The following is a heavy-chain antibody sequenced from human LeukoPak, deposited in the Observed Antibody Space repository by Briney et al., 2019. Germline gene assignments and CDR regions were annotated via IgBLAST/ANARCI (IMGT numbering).Heavy chain of an antibody. V-gene: IGHV3-53*01. D-gene: IGHD1-26*01. J-gene: IGHJ1*01. Sequence: GGSLRLSCAASGFIVGNSYMSWVRQAPGKGLEWISLIRTDDSTYYADSVKGRFTISRDTSRNTLYLQMNILRAEDTAVYYCARETSGSYFHDWGQGTLVTVSS. CDR3: ARETSGSYFHD. CDR1: GFIVGNSY. CDR2: IRTDDST.